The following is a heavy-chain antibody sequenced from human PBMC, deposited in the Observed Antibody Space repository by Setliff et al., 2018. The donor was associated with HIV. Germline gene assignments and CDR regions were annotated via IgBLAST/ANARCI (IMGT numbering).Heavy chain of an antibody. J-gene: IGHJ4*02. Sequence: SGPTLVNPTQTLTLTCTFSGFSLSTSGMCVSWIRQPPGKALEWLARIDWDDDKYYSTSLKTRITISKDTAKNQVVLKMTNMDPVDTATYYCVRMISYSPYFDYWGQGTLVTVSS. CDR1: GFSLSTSGMC. V-gene: IGHV2-70*11. CDR3: VRMISYSPYFDY. CDR2: IDWDDDK. D-gene: IGHD1-26*01.